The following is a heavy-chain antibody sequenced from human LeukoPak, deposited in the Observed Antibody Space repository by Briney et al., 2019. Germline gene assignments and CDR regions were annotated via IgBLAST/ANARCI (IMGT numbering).Heavy chain of an antibody. Sequence: GGSLRLSCAASGFTFSGYEMNWVRQAPGKGLEWVSYISSSGSTIYYADSVKGRFTISRDNAKNSLYLQMNSLRAEDTAVYYCARDDLVGATHDAFDIWGQGTMVTVSS. CDR2: ISSSGSTI. V-gene: IGHV3-48*03. J-gene: IGHJ3*02. CDR3: ARDDLVGATHDAFDI. D-gene: IGHD1-26*01. CDR1: GFTFSGYE.